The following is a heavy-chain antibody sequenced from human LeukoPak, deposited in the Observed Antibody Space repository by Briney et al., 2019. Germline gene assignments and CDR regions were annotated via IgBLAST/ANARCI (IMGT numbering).Heavy chain of an antibody. Sequence: ASVKVSCKASGYTFTSYGISWVRQAPGQGLEWMGWISAYNGNTNYAQKLQGRVTMTTDTSTSTAYMELRGLRSDDTAVYYCARDTYYYGSGSYSYFDCWGQGTLVTVSS. CDR2: ISAYNGNT. CDR1: GYTFTSYG. V-gene: IGHV1-18*01. CDR3: ARDTYYYGSGSYSYFDC. J-gene: IGHJ4*02. D-gene: IGHD3-10*01.